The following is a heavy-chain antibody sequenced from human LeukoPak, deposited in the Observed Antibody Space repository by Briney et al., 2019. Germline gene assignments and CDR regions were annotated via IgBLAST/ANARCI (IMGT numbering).Heavy chain of an antibody. J-gene: IGHJ5*02. D-gene: IGHD3-10*01. CDR2: IYYSGST. V-gene: IGHV4-59*01. Sequence: SETLSLTCTVSGGSISSYYWSWIRQPPGKGLEWIGYIYYSGSTSYNPSLKSRVTISVDTSKNQFSLKLSSVTAADTAIYYCARGGYYGSGNDFRFDPWGQGTLVTVSS. CDR1: GGSISSYY. CDR3: ARGGYYGSGNDFRFDP.